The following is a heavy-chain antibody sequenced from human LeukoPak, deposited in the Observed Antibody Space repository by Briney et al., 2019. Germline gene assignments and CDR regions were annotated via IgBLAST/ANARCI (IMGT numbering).Heavy chain of an antibody. D-gene: IGHD3-16*02. CDR1: GGSISSGGYY. J-gene: IGHJ4*02. CDR3: ARAPYDYLWGSYHLDY. CDR2: IYYSGST. V-gene: IGHV4-31*03. Sequence: PSQTLSLTCTVSGGSISSGGYYWSWIRQHPGKGLEWIGYIYYSGSTYYNPSLKSRVTISVDTSKNQFSLKLSSVTAADTAVYYCARAPYDYLWGSYHLDYWGQGTLVTVSS.